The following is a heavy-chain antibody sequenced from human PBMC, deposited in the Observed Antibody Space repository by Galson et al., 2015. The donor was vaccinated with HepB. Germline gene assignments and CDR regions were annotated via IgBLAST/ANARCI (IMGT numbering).Heavy chain of an antibody. CDR3: TRDRMNGGYRLD. D-gene: IGHD1-26*01. Sequence: SLRLSCATSGFPFRDYVISWVRQAPGKGLEWVGFIRSKTYGGTTQYAASVNGRFTISRDDSKSIAYLQMNSLKTEDTAVYFCTRDRMNGGYRLDWGQGTLVTVYS. V-gene: IGHV3-49*04. J-gene: IGHJ1*01. CDR2: IRSKTYGGTT. CDR1: GFPFRDYV.